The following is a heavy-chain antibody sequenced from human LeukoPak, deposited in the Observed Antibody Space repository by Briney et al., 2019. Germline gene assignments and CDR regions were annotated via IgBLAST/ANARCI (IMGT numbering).Heavy chain of an antibody. CDR2: ISGSGSGGST. J-gene: IGHJ4*02. CDR1: GFTFGSSA. CDR3: ATYRQVLLPFES. Sequence: GGSLRLSCAASGFTFGSSAMSWVRQAPGKGLEWVSSISGSGSGGSTYYADPVRGRFTISRDNSKSTLSLQMNSLRAEDTAIYYCATYRQVLLPFESWGQGTLVTVSS. V-gene: IGHV3-23*01. D-gene: IGHD2-8*02.